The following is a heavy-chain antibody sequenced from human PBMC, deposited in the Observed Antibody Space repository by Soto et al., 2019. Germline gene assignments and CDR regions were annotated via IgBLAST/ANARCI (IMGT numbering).Heavy chain of an antibody. CDR2: IYFTGNT. CDR3: AKDWLGRAYY. V-gene: IGHV4-39*01. J-gene: IGHJ4*02. D-gene: IGHD6-19*01. Sequence: QLQLQESGPGLVKPSETLSLNCTVSGGSISSSSYYWGWIRQPPGKGLQWIGSIYFTGNTYYNPSLTSRVTISVDTSKNQFSLKLSSVTAADTAVYYCAKDWLGRAYYRGQGTLVTVSS. CDR1: GGSISSSSYY.